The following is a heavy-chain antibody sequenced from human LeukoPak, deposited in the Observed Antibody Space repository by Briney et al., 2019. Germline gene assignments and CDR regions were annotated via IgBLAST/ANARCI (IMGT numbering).Heavy chain of an antibody. CDR3: ARAYCGGDCYPNNNWFDP. Sequence: ASVKVSCKASGYTFTSYYMHWVRQAPGQGLEWMGIINPSGGSTSYAQKFQGRVTMTRDTSTSTVYMELSSLRSEDTAVYYCARAYCGGDCYPNNNWFDPWGQGTLVTVSS. V-gene: IGHV1-46*01. CDR1: GYTFTSYY. D-gene: IGHD2-21*02. J-gene: IGHJ5*02. CDR2: INPSGGST.